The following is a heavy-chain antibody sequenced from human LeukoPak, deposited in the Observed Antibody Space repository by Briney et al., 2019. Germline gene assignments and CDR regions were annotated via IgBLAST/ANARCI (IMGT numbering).Heavy chain of an antibody. CDR1: GGSISSYY. Sequence: SETLSLTCTVSGGSISSYYWSWIRQPPGKGLEWIGYIYYSGSTNYNPSLKSRVTISVDTSKNQFSLKLSSVTAADTAVYYCARADYCSSTSCYSHAFDYWGQGTLVTVSS. D-gene: IGHD2-2*01. J-gene: IGHJ4*02. CDR2: IYYSGST. CDR3: ARADYCSSTSCYSHAFDY. V-gene: IGHV4-59*01.